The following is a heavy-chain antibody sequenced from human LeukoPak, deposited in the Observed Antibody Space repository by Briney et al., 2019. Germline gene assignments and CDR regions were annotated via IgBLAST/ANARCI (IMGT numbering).Heavy chain of an antibody. V-gene: IGHV3-30*03. D-gene: IGHD1-26*01. Sequence: GGSLRLSCAASGFTFSSYGMQWVRQAPGKGLEWVAVISYDGSNKDYGDSVKGRFTISRDNAKNSLYLQMNSLRAEDTAVYYCARMSGSDGYWGQGTLVTVSS. CDR3: ARMSGSDGY. CDR1: GFTFSSYG. CDR2: ISYDGSNK. J-gene: IGHJ4*02.